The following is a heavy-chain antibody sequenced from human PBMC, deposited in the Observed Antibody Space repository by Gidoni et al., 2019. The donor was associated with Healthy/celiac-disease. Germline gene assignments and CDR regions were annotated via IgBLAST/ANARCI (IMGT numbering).Heavy chain of an antibody. CDR1: GFTVSSNY. CDR2: IYSGGST. Sequence: EVQLVESGGGLVQPGGSLRLSCAASGFTVSSNYMSWVRQAQGKGLEWVSVIYSGGSTYYADSVKGRFTISRDNSKNTLYLQMNSLRAEDTAVYYCARESGYSYGYDWYFDLWGRGTLVTVSS. D-gene: IGHD5-18*01. J-gene: IGHJ2*01. CDR3: ARESGYSYGYDWYFDL. V-gene: IGHV3-66*02.